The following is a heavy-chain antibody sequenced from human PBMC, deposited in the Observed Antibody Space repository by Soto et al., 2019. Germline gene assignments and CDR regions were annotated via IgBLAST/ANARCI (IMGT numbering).Heavy chain of an antibody. J-gene: IGHJ1*01. CDR2: ISGSGGST. D-gene: IGHD6-13*01. CDR3: AKDWQVIGQQLAFEYFQH. Sequence: GGSLRLSCAASGFTFSSYAMSWVRQAPGKGLEWVSAISGSGGSTYYADSVKGRFTISRDNSKNTLYLQMNSLRAEDTAVYYCAKDWQVIGQQLAFEYFQHWGQGTLVTVSS. CDR1: GFTFSSYA. V-gene: IGHV3-23*01.